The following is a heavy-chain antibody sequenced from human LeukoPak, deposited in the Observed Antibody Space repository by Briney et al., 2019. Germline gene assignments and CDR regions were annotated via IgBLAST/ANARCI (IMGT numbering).Heavy chain of an antibody. J-gene: IGHJ4*02. CDR2: FYYTGDT. CDR3: ARLLPYCSEGICYFWEYFDS. CDR1: GGSITSSTYS. Sequence: PSETLSLTCSVSGGSITSSTYSRGWIRQPPGKGLEWIGSFYYTGDTYYGPSLKSRVTISVDSSKNHFSLNLTSLTAADTAVYYCARLLPYCSEGICYFWEYFDSWGQGTLVTVSS. V-gene: IGHV4-39*02. D-gene: IGHD2-15*01.